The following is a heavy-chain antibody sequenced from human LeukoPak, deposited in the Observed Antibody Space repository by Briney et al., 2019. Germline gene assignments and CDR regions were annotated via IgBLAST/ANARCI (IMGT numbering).Heavy chain of an antibody. V-gene: IGHV3-23*01. Sequence: AGALGPSSSASGRTFRSYAMNWIRQPPGKGLDWVSTISGSGGGTYADSVKGRFTISRDNSKNTLYLQMNRLRAEDTAVYYCAKEMIRGVSRWFDPWGQGTLVTVSS. CDR3: AKEMIRGVSRWFDP. CDR2: ISGSGGGT. D-gene: IGHD3-10*01. CDR1: GRTFRSYA. J-gene: IGHJ5*02.